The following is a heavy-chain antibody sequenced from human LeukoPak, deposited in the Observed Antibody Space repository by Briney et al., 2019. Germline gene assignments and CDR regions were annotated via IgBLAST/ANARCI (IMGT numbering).Heavy chain of an antibody. J-gene: IGHJ4*02. CDR2: ISSSSSYI. D-gene: IGHD6-19*01. V-gene: IGHV3-21*01. Sequence: GGSLRLSCAASGFTFSSYAMSWVRQAPGKGLEWVSSISSSSSYIYYADSVKGRFTISRDNAKNSLYLQMNSLRAEDTAVYYCARGTVAVAGGFDYWGQGTLVTVSS. CDR3: ARGTVAVAGGFDY. CDR1: GFTFSSYA.